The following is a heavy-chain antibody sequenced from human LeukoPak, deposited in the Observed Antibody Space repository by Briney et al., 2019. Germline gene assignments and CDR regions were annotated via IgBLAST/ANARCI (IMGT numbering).Heavy chain of an antibody. J-gene: IGHJ4*02. CDR3: ARDPGSGSYSKGADY. V-gene: IGHV3-74*01. Sequence: GGSLRLSCAASGFTFSNFWMHWVRQAPGKGLVWVALIFGDGSFTRYADSVKGRFTISRDNAKNTLYLQMNSLRAEDTAVYYCARDPGSGSYSKGADYWGQGTLVTVSS. D-gene: IGHD1-26*01. CDR1: GFTFSNFW. CDR2: IFGDGSFT.